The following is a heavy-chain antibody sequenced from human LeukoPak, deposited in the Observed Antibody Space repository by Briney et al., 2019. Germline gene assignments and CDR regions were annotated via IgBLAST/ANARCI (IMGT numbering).Heavy chain of an antibody. J-gene: IGHJ4*02. CDR2: INPSGGST. Sequence: ASVKVSCKASGYTFTSYFMHWVRQAPGQGLEWMGIINPSGGSTSYAQKFQGRVTMTRDTSTSTVYMELSSLRSEDTAVYYCARDYDFWSGYPHFDYWGQGTLVTVSS. CDR1: GYTFTSYF. D-gene: IGHD3-3*01. CDR3: ARDYDFWSGYPHFDY. V-gene: IGHV1-46*01.